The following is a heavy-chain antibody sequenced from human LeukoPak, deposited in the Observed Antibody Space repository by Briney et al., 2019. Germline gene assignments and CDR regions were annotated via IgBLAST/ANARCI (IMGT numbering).Heavy chain of an antibody. Sequence: ASVKVSCKVSGYTLTELSMHWVRQAPGKGLEWMGGFDPEDGETIYAQKFQGRVTMTTDTSTSTAYMELRSLRSDDTAVYYCARGGGNRILWFGESKGAFDYWGQGTLVTVSS. V-gene: IGHV1-24*01. D-gene: IGHD3-10*01. CDR2: FDPEDGET. CDR1: GYTLTELS. CDR3: ARGGGNRILWFGESKGAFDY. J-gene: IGHJ4*02.